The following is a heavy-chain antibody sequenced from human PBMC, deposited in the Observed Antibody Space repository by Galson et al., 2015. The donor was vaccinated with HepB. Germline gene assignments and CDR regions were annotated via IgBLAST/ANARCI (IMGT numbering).Heavy chain of an antibody. J-gene: IGHJ4*02. CDR3: ASDGGNSALVPFD. CDR1: GGTFSSYA. D-gene: IGHD4-23*01. CDR2: IIPIFGTA. Sequence: SVKVSCKASGGTFSSYAISWVRQAPGQGLEWMGGIIPIFGTANYAQKFQGRVTITADESTSTAYMELSSLRSEDTAVYYCASDGGNSALVPFDWGQGTLVNVSS. V-gene: IGHV1-69*13.